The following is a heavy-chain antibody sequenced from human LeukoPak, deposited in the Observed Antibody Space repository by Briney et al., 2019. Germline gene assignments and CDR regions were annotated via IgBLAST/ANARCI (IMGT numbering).Heavy chain of an antibody. CDR3: ATGSEWLRLSD. CDR2: FDPEDGET. J-gene: IGHJ4*02. D-gene: IGHD5-12*01. CDR1: GYSFTGYY. Sequence: GASVKVSCKASGYSFTGYYMHWVRQAPGKGLEWMGGFDPEDGETIYAQKFQGRVTMTEDTSTDTAYMELSSLRSEDTAVYYCATGSEWLRLSDWGQGTLVTVSS. V-gene: IGHV1-24*01.